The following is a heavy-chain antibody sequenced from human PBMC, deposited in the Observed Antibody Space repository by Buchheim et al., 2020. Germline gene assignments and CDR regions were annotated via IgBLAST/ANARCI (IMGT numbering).Heavy chain of an antibody. D-gene: IGHD6-6*01. Sequence: QVQLQQWGAGLLKPSETLSLTCAVYGGSFSGYYWSWIRQPPGKGLEWIGEINHSGSTNYNPSLKSRVTISVDTSKNQFSLKLSSVTAADTAVYYCARDLRIAARRNYYYIDVWGKGTT. CDR3: ARDLRIAARRNYYYIDV. CDR1: GGSFSGYY. J-gene: IGHJ6*03. V-gene: IGHV4-34*01. CDR2: INHSGST.